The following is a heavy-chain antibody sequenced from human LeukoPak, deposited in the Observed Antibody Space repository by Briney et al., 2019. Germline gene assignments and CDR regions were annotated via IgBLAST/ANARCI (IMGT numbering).Heavy chain of an antibody. CDR3: ARVKPPTPLGGMDV. CDR2: IYHSGST. J-gene: IGHJ6*02. D-gene: IGHD1-14*01. Sequence: PSETLSLTCTVSGYSISSGYYWGWIRQPPGKGLEWIGSIYHSGSTYYNPSLKSRVTISVDTSKNQFSLKLSSVTAADTAVYYCARVKPPTPLGGMDVWGQGTTVTVPS. CDR1: GYSISSGYY. V-gene: IGHV4-38-2*02.